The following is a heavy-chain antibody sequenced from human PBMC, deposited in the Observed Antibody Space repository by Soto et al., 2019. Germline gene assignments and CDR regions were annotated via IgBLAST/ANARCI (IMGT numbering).Heavy chain of an antibody. CDR3: ASLSDYGVYRYYFDS. CDR1: GGTFSSYA. CDR2: LIPIFGTA. D-gene: IGHD4-17*01. Sequence: QVQLVQSGAEVKKPGSSVKVSCKASGGTFSSYAISWVRQAPGQGLEWMGGLIPIFGTANYAQKFQGRVTITADESASSAYMELSSLRSEDTAVYYCASLSDYGVYRYYFDSWGQGTLVTVSS. J-gene: IGHJ4*02. V-gene: IGHV1-69*12.